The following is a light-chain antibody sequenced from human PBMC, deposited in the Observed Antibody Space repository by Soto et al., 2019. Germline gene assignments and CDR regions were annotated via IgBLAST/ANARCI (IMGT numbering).Light chain of an antibody. V-gene: IGKV3-20*01. CDR3: QQYGTSSWT. CDR2: GAS. J-gene: IGKJ1*01. Sequence: VLTQSPGTLSLSPGERATLSCRASQSISSSYLAWYQQKPGQAPRLLIYGASSRATGIPDRFSGSGSGTDFTLTVSRLEPEDFAVYYCQQYGTSSWTFGQGTKVDIK. CDR1: QSISSSY.